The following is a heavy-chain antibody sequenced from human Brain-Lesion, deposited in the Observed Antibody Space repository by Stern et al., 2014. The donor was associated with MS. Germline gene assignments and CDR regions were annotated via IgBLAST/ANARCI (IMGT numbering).Heavy chain of an antibody. CDR3: ARDQRGITIFGVVTDYYYLGMDV. CDR2: INPNTGGT. J-gene: IGHJ6*02. D-gene: IGHD3-3*01. CDR1: GYIFTGYY. Sequence: VQLVQSGAEVKKHGASVRGSCKTSGYIFTGYYIHWVRQAPGQGLEWMAWINPNTGGTKYAQKFQGRVTMSRDTSISTAYVELSSLTSDDTAVYYCARDQRGITIFGVVTDYYYLGMDVWGQGTTVTVSS. V-gene: IGHV1-2*02.